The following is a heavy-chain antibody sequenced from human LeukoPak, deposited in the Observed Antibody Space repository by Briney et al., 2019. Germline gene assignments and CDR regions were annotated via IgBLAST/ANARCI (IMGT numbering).Heavy chain of an antibody. J-gene: IGHJ6*02. D-gene: IGHD4-17*01. V-gene: IGHV3-21*01. CDR1: GFTLSNAW. CDR3: ASHDYGEGYYYYGMDV. Sequence: SGGSLRLSCAASGFTLSNAWMNRVRQAPGKGLEWVSSISSSSSYIYYADSVKGRFTISRDNAKNSLYLQMNSLRAEDTAVYYCASHDYGEGYYYYGMDVWGQGTTVTVSS. CDR2: ISSSSSYI.